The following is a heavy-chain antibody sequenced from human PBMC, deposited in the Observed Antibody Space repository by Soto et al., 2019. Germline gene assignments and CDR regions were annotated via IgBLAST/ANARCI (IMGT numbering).Heavy chain of an antibody. CDR3: AKRDVPHSTSNAYFYDH. V-gene: IGHV3-23*01. J-gene: IGHJ4*02. CDR2: ISVSGGST. Sequence: EVQLLQSGGGLVQPGGSLTLSCGVSGFPFAPSTMSWVRQAPGKGLEWVSTISVSGGSTYSADSVQGRFTVSSDISDNTLFLRMTSLAADDTAVYFCAKRDVPHSTSNAYFYDHWGRGVLVTVSS. D-gene: IGHD2-21*02. CDR1: GFPFAPST.